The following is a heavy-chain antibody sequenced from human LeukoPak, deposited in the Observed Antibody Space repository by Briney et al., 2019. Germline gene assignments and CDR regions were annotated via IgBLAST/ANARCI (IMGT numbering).Heavy chain of an antibody. V-gene: IGHV3-7*01. J-gene: IGHJ4*02. CDR3: ARDYYDSSGSLEDY. CDR1: GFTFSSYW. D-gene: IGHD3-22*01. Sequence: PGGSLRLSCAASGFTFSSYWMSWVRQAPGKGLEWVANIKQDGSEKYYVDSVKGRFTISRDNAKNSLYLQMNSLRAEDTAVYYCARDYYDSSGSLEDYWGQGTLVTVSS. CDR2: IKQDGSEK.